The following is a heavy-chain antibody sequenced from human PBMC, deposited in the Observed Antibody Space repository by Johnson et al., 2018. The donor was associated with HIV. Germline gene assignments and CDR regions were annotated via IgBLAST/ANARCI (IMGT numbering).Heavy chain of an antibody. Sequence: VHLVESGGGVVRPGGSLRLSCAASGFTFDDYGMSWVRQAPGKGPQWVSAITGDVTHTYYADSVKGRFTISRDNSKNTLYLQMNSLTAEDTAVYYCARAGGSGDAFDIWGQGTVVTVSS. D-gene: IGHD3-10*01. CDR3: ARAGGSGDAFDI. J-gene: IGHJ3*02. V-gene: IGHV3-20*04. CDR2: ITGDVTHT. CDR1: GFTFDDYG.